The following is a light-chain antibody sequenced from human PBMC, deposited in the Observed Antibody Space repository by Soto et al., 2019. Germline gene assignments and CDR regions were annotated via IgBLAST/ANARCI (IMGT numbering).Light chain of an antibody. CDR2: DAS. V-gene: IGKV1-33*01. J-gene: IGKJ5*01. Sequence: DIQTTQSPSSLSASVGDRVTITCQASQVTSTYFNWYQQKPGKASMQLIYDASNLETGVPSRFSGSGSGTDFTITISSLQPEDFETYDRQQANSYPITIGQGTRLEIK. CDR3: QQANSYPIT. CDR1: QVTSTY.